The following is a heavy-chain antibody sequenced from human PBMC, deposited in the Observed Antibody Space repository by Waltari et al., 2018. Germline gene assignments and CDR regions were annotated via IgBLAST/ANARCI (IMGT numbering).Heavy chain of an antibody. D-gene: IGHD4-4*01. CDR1: GYSISSGYY. J-gene: IGHJ4*02. Sequence: QVQLQESGPGLVKPSETLSLTCAVSGYSISSGYYWGWIRQPPGKGLEWIGSIYHSGSTYYNPSLKSRVTISVDTSKNQFSLKLSSVTAADTAVYYCARHLHNWGQGTLVTVSS. V-gene: IGHV4-38-2*01. CDR3: ARHLHN. CDR2: IYHSGST.